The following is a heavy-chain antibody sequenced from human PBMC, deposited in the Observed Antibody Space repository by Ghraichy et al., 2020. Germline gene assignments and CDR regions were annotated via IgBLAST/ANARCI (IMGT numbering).Heavy chain of an antibody. CDR2: IYYIGST. CDR1: GGSISSGDYY. D-gene: IGHD3-22*01. Sequence: SETLSLTCTVSGGSISSGDYYWSWIRQHPGKGLEWIGYIYYIGSTYYNPSLKSRVIISVDTSKNQFSLKLSSVTAADTAVYYCARVHYDSSGYYHTAFDYWGQGTLVTVSS. J-gene: IGHJ4*02. V-gene: IGHV4-31*03. CDR3: ARVHYDSSGYYHTAFDY.